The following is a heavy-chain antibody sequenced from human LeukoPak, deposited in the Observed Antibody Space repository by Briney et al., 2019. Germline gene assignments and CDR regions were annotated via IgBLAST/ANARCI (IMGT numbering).Heavy chain of an antibody. Sequence: GGSLRLSCAASGFTVSSNYMSWVRQAPGKGLEWVSVIYSGGSTYYADSVKGGFTISKDNSKNTLYLQMNSLRAEDTAVYYCARIKYGSGTYYFDYWGQGTLVTVSS. CDR2: IYSGGST. CDR1: GFTVSSNY. V-gene: IGHV3-66*01. D-gene: IGHD3-10*01. CDR3: ARIKYGSGTYYFDY. J-gene: IGHJ4*02.